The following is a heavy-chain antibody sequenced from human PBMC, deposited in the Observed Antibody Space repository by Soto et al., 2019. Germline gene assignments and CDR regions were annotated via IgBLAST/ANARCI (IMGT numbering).Heavy chain of an antibody. J-gene: IGHJ4*02. CDR3: AGGFYTDPFDY. Sequence: GGSLRLSCAASGFTFSSYWMHWVRQAPGKGLVWVSRINSDGSSTSYADSVKGRFTISRDNAKNTLYLQMNSLRSEDTAVYYCAGGFYTDPFDYWGQGTLVTVSS. D-gene: IGHD3-3*01. CDR2: INSDGSST. V-gene: IGHV3-74*01. CDR1: GFTFSSYW.